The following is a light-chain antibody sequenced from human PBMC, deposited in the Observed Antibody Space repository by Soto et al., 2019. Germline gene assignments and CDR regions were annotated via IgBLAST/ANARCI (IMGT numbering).Light chain of an antibody. V-gene: IGKV1-5*03. CDR2: QAS. Sequence: DIQMTQSPSTLSASVGDRVTITCRASENINKWLAWYQQRPGTVPKLLIYQASNLESGVPARFSGSGSGTDFTLTISSLXPEDFATYYCQHYKISTRYSFGQGTKVDTK. CDR3: QHYKISTRYS. J-gene: IGKJ2*03. CDR1: ENINKW.